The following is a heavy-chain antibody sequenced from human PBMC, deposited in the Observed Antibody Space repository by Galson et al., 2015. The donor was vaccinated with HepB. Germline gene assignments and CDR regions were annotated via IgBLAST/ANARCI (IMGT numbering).Heavy chain of an antibody. V-gene: IGHV3-30-3*01. CDR2: ITYDGINE. J-gene: IGHJ4*02. Sequence: SLRLSCAASGFSFSSYAMHWVRQAPGKGLEWVALITYDGINEYYADSVRGRFTISRDKSKKTLFLQMSSLRPEDTAVYYCARNGGSYSNYEGPFGYWGQGTLVTVSS. D-gene: IGHD4-11*01. CDR1: GFSFSSYA. CDR3: ARNGGSYSNYEGPFGY.